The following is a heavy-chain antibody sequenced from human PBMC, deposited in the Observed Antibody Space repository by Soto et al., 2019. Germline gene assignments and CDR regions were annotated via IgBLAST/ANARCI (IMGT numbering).Heavy chain of an antibody. D-gene: IGHD3-10*01. V-gene: IGHV4-31*03. CDR2: IYYSGVT. CDR3: ASDLRGRLSGRFEP. Sequence: QVQLQESGPGLVKPSETLSLTCTLSGDPITSGGFYWTWIRQHPAKGLEWIGYIYYSGVTYYNPRPKSRTTITVDTAKNQFSLNLKSVSAAATAMYYCASDLRGRLSGRFEPWGQGSLVTVSS. CDR1: GDPITSGGFY. J-gene: IGHJ5*02.